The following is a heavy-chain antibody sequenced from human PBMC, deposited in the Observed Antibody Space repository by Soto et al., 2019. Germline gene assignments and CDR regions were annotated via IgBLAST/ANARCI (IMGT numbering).Heavy chain of an antibody. CDR3: ARVGCSGGDCSARTTHYGLDV. J-gene: IGHJ6*02. Sequence: ESGGGLVQPGGSLRLSCAASGFTFSSYWMSWVRQAPGTGLEWVANLKQDGSEKYYVDSVRGRFTISRDNAKNSLYLQMNSLRAEDTAVYYCARVGCSGGDCSARTTHYGLDVWGQGTTVTVSS. CDR1: GFTFSSYW. CDR2: LKQDGSEK. D-gene: IGHD2-21*02. V-gene: IGHV3-7*03.